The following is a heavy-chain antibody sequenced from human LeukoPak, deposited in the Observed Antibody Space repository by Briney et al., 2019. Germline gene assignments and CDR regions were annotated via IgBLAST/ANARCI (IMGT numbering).Heavy chain of an antibody. CDR3: ASSSTAIWFAY. D-gene: IGHD5-18*01. V-gene: IGHV3-7*01. Sequence: PGGSLRLSCAASGFTFSSYWMSWVRQAPGKGLEWVANIKQDGSEKYYVDSVKGLFTISRDNAKNSLYLQMNSLRAEDTAVYYCASSSTAIWFAYWGQGTLVTVSS. J-gene: IGHJ4*02. CDR1: GFTFSSYW. CDR2: IKQDGSEK.